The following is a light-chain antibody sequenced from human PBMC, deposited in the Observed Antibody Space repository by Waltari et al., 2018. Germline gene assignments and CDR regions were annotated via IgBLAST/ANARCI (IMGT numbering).Light chain of an antibody. CDR3: QALDSNTLI. Sequence: SYELIQLPSMSVSPGQTARITCSGDRLTYKYTLWYPQKPGQSPILVNYQNTKRPSGIPGRFSAAKSGNKATLTISGTQALDEAVYYCQALDSNTLIFGGGTYLTVL. CDR2: QNT. CDR1: RLTYKY. J-gene: IGLJ2*01. V-gene: IGLV3-1*01.